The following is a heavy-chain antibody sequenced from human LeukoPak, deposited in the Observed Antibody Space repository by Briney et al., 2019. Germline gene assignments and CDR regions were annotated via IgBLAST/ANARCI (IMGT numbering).Heavy chain of an antibody. J-gene: IGHJ3*02. D-gene: IGHD6-13*01. CDR1: GFTFSDYY. Sequence: NPGGSLRLSCAASGFTFSDYYMSWNRQAPGKGLEWVSYISSSGSTIYYADSVKGRFTISRDDAKNSLYLQMNSLRAEDTAVYYCARAEHIAAAGHNDAFDIWGQGTMVTVSS. CDR2: ISSSGSTI. V-gene: IGHV3-11*01. CDR3: ARAEHIAAAGHNDAFDI.